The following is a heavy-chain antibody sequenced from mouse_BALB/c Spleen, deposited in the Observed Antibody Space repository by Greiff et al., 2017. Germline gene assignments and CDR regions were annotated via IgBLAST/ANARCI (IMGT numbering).Heavy chain of an antibody. CDR2: IRNKANGYTT. CDR1: GFTFTDYY. J-gene: IGHJ4*01. CDR3: ASTFPSMDY. V-gene: IGHV7-3*02. Sequence: EVMLVESGGGLVQPGGSLRLSCATSGFTFTDYYMSWVRQPPGKALEWLGFIRNKANGYTTEYSASVKGRFTISRDNSQSILYLQMNTLRAEDSATYYCASTFPSMDYWGQGTSVTVSS.